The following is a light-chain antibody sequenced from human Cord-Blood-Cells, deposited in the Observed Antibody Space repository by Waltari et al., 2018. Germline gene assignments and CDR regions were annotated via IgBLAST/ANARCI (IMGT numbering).Light chain of an antibody. V-gene: IGKV2-28*01. CDR3: MQALQTPIT. CDR2: LGS. CDR1: QSLLHSNGYTY. Sequence: DIVMTQSPLSLPVTPGEPASISCRSSQSLLHSNGYTYLTWYLQKPGQSPQLLIYLGSNRASGVPDRFSGSGSGTDFTLKISRVEAEDVGVYYCMQALQTPITFGGGTKVEIK. J-gene: IGKJ4*01.